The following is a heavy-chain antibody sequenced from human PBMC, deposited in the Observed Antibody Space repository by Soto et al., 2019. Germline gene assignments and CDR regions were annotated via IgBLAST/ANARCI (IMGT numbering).Heavy chain of an antibody. Sequence: GSLRLSCAASGFTFSSYAMSWVRQASGRGLEWLGRIRSQPNNFATTYAASVTGRFTISRDASKSTAYLEMNSLKIEDTATYYCTRHALGQRPFGDWGQGTLVTVSS. CDR3: TRHALGQRPFGD. CDR1: GFTFSSYA. CDR2: IRSQPNNFAT. J-gene: IGHJ4*02. V-gene: IGHV3-73*01. D-gene: IGHD6-25*01.